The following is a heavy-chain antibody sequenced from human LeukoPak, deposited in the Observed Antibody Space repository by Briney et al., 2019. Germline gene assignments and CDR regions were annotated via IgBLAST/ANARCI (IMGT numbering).Heavy chain of an antibody. CDR1: GYTLTELS. J-gene: IGHJ4*02. V-gene: IGHV1-24*01. CDR3: ARVAPYGQWLVSIDY. D-gene: IGHD6-19*01. CDR2: FDPEDGET. Sequence: ASVKVSCKVSGYTLTELSMHWVRQAPGKGLEWMGGFDPEDGETIYAQKFQGRVTMTRDTSTSTVYMELSSLRSEDTAVYYCARVAPYGQWLVSIDYWGQGTLVTVSS.